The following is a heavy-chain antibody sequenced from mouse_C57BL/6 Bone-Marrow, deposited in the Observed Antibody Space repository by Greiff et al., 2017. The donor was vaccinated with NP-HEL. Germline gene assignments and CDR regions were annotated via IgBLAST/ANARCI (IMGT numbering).Heavy chain of an antibody. CDR3: TTEAYYYGSSYGICFAY. J-gene: IGHJ3*01. CDR2: IDPENGDT. D-gene: IGHD1-1*01. Sequence: VQLQQSGAELVRPGASVKLSCTASGFNIKDDYMHWVKQRPEQGLEWIGWIDPENGDTEYASKFQGKATITADTSSNTAYLQLSSLTSEDTAVYYCTTEAYYYGSSYGICFAYWGQETLVTVSA. V-gene: IGHV14-4*01. CDR1: GFNIKDDY.